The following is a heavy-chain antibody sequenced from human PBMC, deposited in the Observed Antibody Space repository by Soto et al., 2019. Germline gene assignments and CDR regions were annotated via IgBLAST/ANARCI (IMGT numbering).Heavy chain of an antibody. CDR2: IYYSGST. CDR3: ARQPRYSSSWYSSPYYGMDV. J-gene: IGHJ6*02. CDR1: GGSISSYY. V-gene: IGHV4-59*08. Sequence: SETLSLTCTVSGGSISSYYWSWIRQPPGKGLEWIGYIYYSGSTNYNPSLKSRVTISVDTSKNQFSLKLGSVTAADTAVYYCARQPRYSSSWYSSPYYGMDVWGQGTTVTVSS. D-gene: IGHD6-13*01.